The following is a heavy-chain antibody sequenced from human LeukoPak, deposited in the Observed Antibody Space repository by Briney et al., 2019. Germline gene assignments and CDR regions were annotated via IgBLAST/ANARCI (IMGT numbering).Heavy chain of an antibody. CDR1: GLTFSAAW. CDR2: INTDGSNR. D-gene: IGHD3-22*01. Sequence: GGSLRLSCAASGLTFSAAWMSWVRQAPGKGLEWVATINTDGSNRYYVDSVKGRFTISRDNAKNSLYLQMDSLRADDTALYYCADFDRSWGQGTLVTDSS. J-gene: IGHJ4*02. CDR3: ADFDRS. V-gene: IGHV3-7*01.